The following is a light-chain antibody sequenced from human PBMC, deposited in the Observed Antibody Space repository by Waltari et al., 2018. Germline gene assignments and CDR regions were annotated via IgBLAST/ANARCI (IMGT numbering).Light chain of an antibody. Sequence: TQSPSTLSASVGDRVTVTCRASQSIIRYLAWYQQKPGKAPKVLIHDTSNLESGVPSRFSGSGFGTEFTLTITSLQPDDLGTYYCQQYNSYPLTFGGGTKVEIK. J-gene: IGKJ4*01. V-gene: IGKV1-5*01. CDR1: QSIIRY. CDR3: QQYNSYPLT. CDR2: DTS.